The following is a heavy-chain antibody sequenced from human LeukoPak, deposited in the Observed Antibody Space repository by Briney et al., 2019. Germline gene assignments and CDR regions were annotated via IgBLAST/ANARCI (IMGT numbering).Heavy chain of an antibody. D-gene: IGHD6-13*01. V-gene: IGHV3-30-3*01. CDR3: ARASRRIAAPFDY. CDR2: ISYDGSNK. CDR1: GFTFSSYA. Sequence: GGSLRHSCAASGFTFSSYAMHWVRQAPGKGLEWVAVISYDGSNKYYADSVKGRFTISRDNSKNTLYLQMNSLRAEDTAVYYCARASRRIAAPFDYWGQGTLVTVSS. J-gene: IGHJ4*02.